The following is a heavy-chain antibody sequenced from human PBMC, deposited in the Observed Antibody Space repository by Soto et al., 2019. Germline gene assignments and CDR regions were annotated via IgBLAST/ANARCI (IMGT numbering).Heavy chain of an antibody. D-gene: IGHD6-6*01. Sequence: QVQLQESGPGLVKPSQTLSLTCTVSGGSISSGDYYWSWIRQPPGKGLEWIGYIYHSGSTYYNPSLKSRGXTXVXXSKNQFSLKLSSVTAADTAVYYCARERPDGARLDPWGQGTLVTVSS. J-gene: IGHJ5*02. CDR1: GGSISSGDYY. CDR3: ARERPDGARLDP. V-gene: IGHV4-30-4*01. CDR2: IYHSGST.